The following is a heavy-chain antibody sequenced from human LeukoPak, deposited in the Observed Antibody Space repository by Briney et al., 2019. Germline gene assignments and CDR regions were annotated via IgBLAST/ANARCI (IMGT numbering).Heavy chain of an antibody. V-gene: IGHV4-38-2*01. D-gene: IGHD3-22*01. CDR2: IYHSGST. Sequence: SETLSLTCAVSGYSISSGYYWGWIRQPRGKGLEWIGSIYHSGSTYYNPSLKSRVTISVDTSKNQFSLKLSSVTAADTAVYYCARQDSDYYDSSGYYLDYWGQGTLVTVSS. CDR1: GYSISSGYY. J-gene: IGHJ4*02. CDR3: ARQDSDYYDSSGYYLDY.